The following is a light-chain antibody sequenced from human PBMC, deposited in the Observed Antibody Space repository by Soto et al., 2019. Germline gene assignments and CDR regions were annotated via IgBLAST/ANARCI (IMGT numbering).Light chain of an antibody. CDR3: QLYGISPH. CDR2: ASS. CDR1: QSVSNNY. Sequence: EFVLTQSPGTLSLSPGERATLSCRASQSVSNNYLAWYQQRPGQAPRLLIYASSNRATGIPDRFSGSASGTDFTLTISRLEPEDFAVYYCQLYGISPHFGQGTRLEIK. V-gene: IGKV3-20*01. J-gene: IGKJ5*01.